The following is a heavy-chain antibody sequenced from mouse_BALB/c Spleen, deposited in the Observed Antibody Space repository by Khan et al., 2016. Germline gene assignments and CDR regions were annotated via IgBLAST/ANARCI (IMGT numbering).Heavy chain of an antibody. CDR2: IWRGGST. CDR3: ARNWEY. CDR1: GFSFTSYG. D-gene: IGHD4-1*01. J-gene: IGHJ2*01. Sequence: QVQLKESGPGLVQPSQSLSITCTVSGFSFTSYGVHWVRQSPGKGLEWLGVIWRGGSTDYNAAFISRLSISKDNSKSQVFFKMNSQQANDTAIYYCARNWEYWGQGTTLTVVS. V-gene: IGHV2-2*02.